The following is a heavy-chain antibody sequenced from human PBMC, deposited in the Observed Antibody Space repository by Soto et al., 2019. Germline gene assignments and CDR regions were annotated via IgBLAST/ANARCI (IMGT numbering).Heavy chain of an antibody. CDR2: IYYTGST. CDR3: ASASARDFWSGYYSGGIDY. CDR1: GGSISSGGYY. D-gene: IGHD3-3*01. Sequence: QVQLQESGPGLVKPSQTLSLTCTVSGGSISSGGYYWSWIRQHPGKGLEWIGYIYYTGSTYYNPSLKSRVTISVDTSKNQFSLKLSSVTAADTAVYYCASASARDFWSGYYSGGIDYWGQGTLVTVSS. V-gene: IGHV4-31*03. J-gene: IGHJ4*02.